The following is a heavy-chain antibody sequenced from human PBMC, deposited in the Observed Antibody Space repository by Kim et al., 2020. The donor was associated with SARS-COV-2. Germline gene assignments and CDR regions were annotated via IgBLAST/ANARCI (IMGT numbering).Heavy chain of an antibody. CDR3: ARDRGSSWEPKGAYYYGMDV. V-gene: IGHV3-33*01. D-gene: IGHD6-13*01. Sequence: GGSLRLSCAASGFTFSSYGMHWVRQAPGKGLEWVAVIWYDGSNKYYADSVKGRFTISRDNSKNTLYLQMNSLRAEDTAVYYCARDRGSSWEPKGAYYYGMDVWGQGTTVTVSS. CDR1: GFTFSSYG. CDR2: IWYDGSNK. J-gene: IGHJ6*02.